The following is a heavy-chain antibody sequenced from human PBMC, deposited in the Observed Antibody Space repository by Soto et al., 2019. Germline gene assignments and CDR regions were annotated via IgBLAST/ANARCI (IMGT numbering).Heavy chain of an antibody. CDR1: GGSVSSGSYY. D-gene: IGHD3-3*01. J-gene: IGHJ5*02. V-gene: IGHV4-61*01. CDR3: ARGVVIIRSRFDP. Sequence: KPSETLSLTCTVSGGSVSSGSYYWSWIRQPPGKGLEWIGYIYYSGSTNYNPSLKSRVTISVDTSKNQFSLKLSSVTAADTAVYYCARGVVIIRSRFDPWGQGTLVTVSS. CDR2: IYYSGST.